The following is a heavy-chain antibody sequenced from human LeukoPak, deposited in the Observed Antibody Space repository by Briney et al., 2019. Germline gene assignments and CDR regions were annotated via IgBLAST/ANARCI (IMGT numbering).Heavy chain of an antibody. CDR2: MSGSGRTV. Sequence: GGSLSLSCAASGFTFSDNCISWIRQVPGKGLEWTSYMSGSGRTVDYADSVKGRFTISRDNGKSSLYLQMNSLRVEDTAVYYCARLSNCTICCLFMGVWGQGTTVTVSS. V-gene: IGHV3-11*01. CDR1: GFTFSDNC. D-gene: IGHD2/OR15-2a*01. J-gene: IGHJ6*02. CDR3: ARLSNCTICCLFMGV.